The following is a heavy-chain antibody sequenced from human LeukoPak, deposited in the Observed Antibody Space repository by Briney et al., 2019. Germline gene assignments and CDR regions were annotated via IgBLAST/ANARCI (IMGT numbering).Heavy chain of an antibody. V-gene: IGHV4-34*01. CDR3: ARVRYDSGWYLKDY. Sequence: PSETLSLTCAVYGGSFSGYYWSWIRQPPGKGLEWIGEINHSGSTNYNPSLKSRVTMSVDTSKNQFSLKLSSVTAADTAVYYCARVRYDSGWYLKDYWGQGTLVTVSS. J-gene: IGHJ4*02. CDR1: GGSFSGYY. D-gene: IGHD6-19*01. CDR2: INHSGST.